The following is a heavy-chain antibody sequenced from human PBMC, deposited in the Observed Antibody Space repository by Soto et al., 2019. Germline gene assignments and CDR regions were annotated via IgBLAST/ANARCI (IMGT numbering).Heavy chain of an antibody. Sequence: PSETLSLTCTVSGGSISGYYWTWIRLSPGKRPEWIGYIYYSGTTNYNPSLRSRVTMSVDTSKNHFSLKMTSVSAADTALYYCAKSSVWYPYFDSWGQGTLVTVSS. CDR2: IYYSGTT. V-gene: IGHV4-59*01. D-gene: IGHD6-13*01. CDR3: AKSSVWYPYFDS. J-gene: IGHJ4*02. CDR1: GGSISGYY.